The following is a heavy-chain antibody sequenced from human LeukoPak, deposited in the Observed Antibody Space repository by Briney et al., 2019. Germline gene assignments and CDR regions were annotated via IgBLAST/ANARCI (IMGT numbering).Heavy chain of an antibody. V-gene: IGHV4-59*01. J-gene: IGHJ4*02. D-gene: IGHD1-26*01. Sequence: SETLSLTCTVSGGSISSYYWSWIRQPPGKGLEWIGYIYYSGSTNYNPSLKSRVTISVDSSKNQFSLKLSSVTAADTAVYYCARARSGSYNYFDYWGQGTLVTVSS. CDR2: IYYSGST. CDR1: GGSISSYY. CDR3: ARARSGSYNYFDY.